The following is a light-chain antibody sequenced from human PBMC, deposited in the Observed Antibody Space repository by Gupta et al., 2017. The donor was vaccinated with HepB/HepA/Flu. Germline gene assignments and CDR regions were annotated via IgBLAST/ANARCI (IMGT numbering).Light chain of an antibody. CDR3: QSYDSSLSGYWV. V-gene: IGLV1-40*01. Sequence: QSVLTQPPSVSGAPGQRVTISCTGSSSNIGAGYAVHWYQQLPGTAPNLLIYGNSNRPSGVPDRFSGSKSGTSASLAITGLQAEDEADYYCQSYDSSLSGYWVFGGGTKLTVL. J-gene: IGLJ3*02. CDR2: GNS. CDR1: SSNIGAGYA.